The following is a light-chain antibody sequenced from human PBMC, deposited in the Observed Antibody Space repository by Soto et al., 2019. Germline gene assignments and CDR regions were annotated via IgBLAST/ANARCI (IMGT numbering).Light chain of an antibody. CDR1: QSVGAN. J-gene: IGKJ4*01. CDR3: QQYDDWPLT. CDR2: NPS. Sequence: EIVMTQSPATLSVSPGEGATLSCRASQSVGANLAWYLQKPGQAPKLILYNPSTRATGVPARFSGSGSGTDFTLTISSLQSEDFAIYYCQQYDDWPLTFGGGTRVEVK. V-gene: IGKV3-15*01.